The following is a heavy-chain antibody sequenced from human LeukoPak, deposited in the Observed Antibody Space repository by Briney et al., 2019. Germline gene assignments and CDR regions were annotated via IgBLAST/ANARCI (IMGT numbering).Heavy chain of an antibody. Sequence: PSETLSLTCTVSGGSISSGSYYWSWIRQPAGKGLEWIGRIYTSGSTNYNPSLKSRVTISVDTSKNQFSLKLSSVTAADTAVYYCAREVYYYGSGMEGYYYYGMGVWGQGTTVTVSS. CDR3: AREVYYYGSGMEGYYYYGMGV. V-gene: IGHV4-61*02. J-gene: IGHJ6*02. CDR2: IYTSGST. CDR1: GGSISSGSYY. D-gene: IGHD3-10*01.